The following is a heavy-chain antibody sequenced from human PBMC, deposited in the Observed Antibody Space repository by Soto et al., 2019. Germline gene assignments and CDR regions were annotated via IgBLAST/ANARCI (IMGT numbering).Heavy chain of an antibody. V-gene: IGHV3-30*03. CDR1: GFTFSDYG. CDR2: ISYDGNNR. CDR3: TFGDNSFDY. Sequence: QVQLVESGGGVVQPGRSLRVSCAASGFTFSDYGIYWVRQAPGKGLERVALISYDGNNREYGDSVKGRFTISRDNSTNSLYLHLNILRVEDAAVYYVTFGDNSFDYWGQGTLVTVSS. J-gene: IGHJ4*02. D-gene: IGHD1-20*01.